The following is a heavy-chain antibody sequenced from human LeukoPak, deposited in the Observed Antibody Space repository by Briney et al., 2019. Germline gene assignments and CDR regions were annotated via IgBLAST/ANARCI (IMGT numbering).Heavy chain of an antibody. J-gene: IGHJ4*02. V-gene: IGHV3-30*01. CDR3: AIDLGVWYSGSPNDY. D-gene: IGHD1-26*01. CDR1: GFTFSSCA. Sequence: GGSLRLSCAASGFTFSSCAMHRVRQAPGKGLEWVAVISYDGSNKYYADSVKGRFTISRDNSKNTLYLQMNSLRAEDTAVYYCAIDLGVWYSGSPNDYWGQGTLVTVSS. CDR2: ISYDGSNK.